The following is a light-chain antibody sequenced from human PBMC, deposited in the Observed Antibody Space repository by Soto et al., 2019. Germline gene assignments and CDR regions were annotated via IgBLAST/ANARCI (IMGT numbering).Light chain of an antibody. CDR1: QIISSW. CDR2: KAS. J-gene: IGKJ1*01. Sequence: DIQMTQSPSTLSASVGDTVTITCRASQIISSWLAWYKQKPGKAPKLLIYKASSLESGVPSRFSGSGSGTEFTLTISSLQPDDFATYYCQQYNSYSGTFGQGTKVDI. CDR3: QQYNSYSGT. V-gene: IGKV1-5*03.